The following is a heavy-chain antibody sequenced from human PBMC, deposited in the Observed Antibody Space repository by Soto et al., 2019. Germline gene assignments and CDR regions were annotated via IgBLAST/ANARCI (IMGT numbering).Heavy chain of an antibody. V-gene: IGHV3-30-3*01. CDR2: MSYDGVNI. J-gene: IGHJ4*02. CDR3: ATDLAARYFFDN. D-gene: IGHD6-25*01. Sequence: QVQLVESGGGMVQPGTSLRLSCATSGFTFSLSAVHWVRQAPGKGLEWVALMSYDGVNIFYGDSVKGRFTISRDNSKSTLYLQMNSLRPEDTAMYFCATDLAARYFFDNWGQGTLVTVSS. CDR1: GFTFSLSA.